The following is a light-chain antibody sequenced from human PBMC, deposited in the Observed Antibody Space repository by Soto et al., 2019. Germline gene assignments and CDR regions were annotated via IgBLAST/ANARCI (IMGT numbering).Light chain of an antibody. CDR1: QGISNY. CDR3: QQYNSYS. Sequence: DIQLTQSPSFLSASVGDRVTITCRARQGISNYLAWYQQKPGEVPQVLIYHASTLESGVPSRFSGSGSGTEFTLTISSLQPDDFATYYCQQYNSYSFGQGTKVDIK. V-gene: IGKV1-9*01. CDR2: HAS. J-gene: IGKJ1*01.